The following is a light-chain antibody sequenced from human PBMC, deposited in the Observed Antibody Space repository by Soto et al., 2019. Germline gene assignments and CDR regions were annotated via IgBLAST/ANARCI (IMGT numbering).Light chain of an antibody. CDR2: EDN. CDR3: QSYDSSTVV. Sequence: NFMLTQPHSVSESPGKTVTISCTGSSGSIASNYVQWYQQRPGSAPPTVIYEDNQRPSGVPDRFSGSIDSSSNSASLTISGLKTEDEADYYCQSYDSSTVVFGGGTKVTVL. CDR1: SGSIASNY. V-gene: IGLV6-57*02. J-gene: IGLJ2*01.